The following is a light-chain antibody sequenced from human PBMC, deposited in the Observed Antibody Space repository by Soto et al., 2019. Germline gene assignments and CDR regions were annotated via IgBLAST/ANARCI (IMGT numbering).Light chain of an antibody. CDR1: QSVSSGY. V-gene: IGKV3-20*01. J-gene: IGKJ1*01. CDR3: QQYGSSPRA. Sequence: EIVLTQSPGTLSLSQGERATLSCRASQSVSSGYLAWYQQKPGQAPRLLIYDASNRATGIPDRFSGSGSGTDFTLTISRLEAEDFAVYYCQQYGSSPRAFGQGTKVDIK. CDR2: DAS.